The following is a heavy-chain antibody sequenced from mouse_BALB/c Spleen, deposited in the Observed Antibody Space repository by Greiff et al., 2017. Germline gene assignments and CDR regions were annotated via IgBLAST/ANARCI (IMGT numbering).Heavy chain of an antibody. J-gene: IGHJ1*01. CDR3: AREVLRYFDV. Sequence: VKLVESGPGLVAPSQSLSITCTVSGFSLTSYGVHWVRQPPGKGLEWLGVIWAGGSTNYNSALMSRLSISKDNSKSQVFLKMNSLQTDDTAMYYCAREVLRYFDVWGAGTTVTVSS. D-gene: IGHD2-14*01. CDR1: GFSLTSYG. V-gene: IGHV2-9*02. CDR2: IWAGGST.